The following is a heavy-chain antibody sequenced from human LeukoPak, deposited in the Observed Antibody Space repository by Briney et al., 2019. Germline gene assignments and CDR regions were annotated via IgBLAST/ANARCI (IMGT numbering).Heavy chain of an antibody. CDR1: GFTFSSYG. CDR3: AKAPLAIVVAQGI. J-gene: IGHJ3*02. V-gene: IGHV3-23*01. CDR2: ISGSGGST. Sequence: GGTLRLSRAASGFTFSSYGMSWVRQAPGKGLEWVPAISGSGGSTYYADSVKGRFTISRDNSKNTLYLQMNSLRAEDTAVYYCAKAPLAIVVAQGIWGQGTMVTVSS. D-gene: IGHD3-22*01.